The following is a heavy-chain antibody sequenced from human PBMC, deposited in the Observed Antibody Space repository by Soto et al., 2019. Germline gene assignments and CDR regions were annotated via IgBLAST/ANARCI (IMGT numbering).Heavy chain of an antibody. CDR2: IFWDDDK. J-gene: IGHJ3*02. D-gene: IGHD6-13*01. CDR1: GFSLSTSGVA. Sequence: SGPTLVNPTQTLTLTCTFSGFSLSTSGVAVGWIRQPPGKALEWLAIIFWDDDKRYSPSLKSRLTITKDISKNQVVLTMTNMDPVDTATYYCAHIPYSSSSKGAFDIWGQGTMVTVSS. CDR3: AHIPYSSSSKGAFDI. V-gene: IGHV2-5*02.